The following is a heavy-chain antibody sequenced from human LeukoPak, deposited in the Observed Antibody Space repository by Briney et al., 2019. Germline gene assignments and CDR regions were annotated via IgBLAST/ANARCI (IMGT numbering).Heavy chain of an antibody. CDR3: ARGRYSSSWHRAEIDY. J-gene: IGHJ4*02. Sequence: GGSLRLSCAASGFTFSSYAMHWVRQAPGKGLEYVSAISSNGGSTYYANSVKGRFTISRDNSKNTLYLQMGSLRAEDMAVYYCARGRYSSSWHRAEIDYWGQGTLVTVSS. CDR1: GFTFSSYA. D-gene: IGHD6-13*01. V-gene: IGHV3-64*01. CDR2: ISSNGGST.